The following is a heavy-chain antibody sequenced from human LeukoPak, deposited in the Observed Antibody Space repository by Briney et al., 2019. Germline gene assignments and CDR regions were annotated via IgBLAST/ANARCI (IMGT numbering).Heavy chain of an antibody. CDR1: GGSISNYC. CDR2: IYYSGTT. Sequence: KASETLSLTCTVSGGSISNYCWSWIRQPPGKGLEWIGNIYYSGTTNYSPSLKSRVTISLDTSKNQFSLKLSSVTAADTAVYYCARSLRNYDFWSGPFDYWGQGTLVTVSS. J-gene: IGHJ4*02. V-gene: IGHV4-59*01. CDR3: ARSLRNYDFWSGPFDY. D-gene: IGHD3-3*01.